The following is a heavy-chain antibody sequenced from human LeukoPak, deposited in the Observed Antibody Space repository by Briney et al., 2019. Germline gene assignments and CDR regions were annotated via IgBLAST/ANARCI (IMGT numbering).Heavy chain of an antibody. CDR3: AREMATMIWVDY. CDR2: ISSSSSYI. J-gene: IGHJ4*02. V-gene: IGHV3-21*01. D-gene: IGHD3-22*01. CDR1: GFTFSSYS. Sequence: GGSLRLSCAASGFTFSSYSMNWVRQAPGKGLEWVSSISSSSSYIYYADSVKGRFTISRDNAKNSLYLQMNSLRAEDTAVYYSAREMATMIWVDYWGQGTLVTVS.